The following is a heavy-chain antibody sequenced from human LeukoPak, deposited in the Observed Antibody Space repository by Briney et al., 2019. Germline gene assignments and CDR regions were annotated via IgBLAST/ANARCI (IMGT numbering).Heavy chain of an antibody. V-gene: IGHV3-33*06. J-gene: IGHJ6*03. CDR1: GFTFSNYG. CDR2: IWYDGTNK. Sequence: GGSLRLSCAASGFTFSNYGMQWVRQAPGKGLEWVALIWYDGTNKYYADSVKGRFTISRDNSKNTLYLQMSSLRVEDTAVYYCAKAPSNADDYYYYMDVWGKGTTVTVSS. CDR3: AKAPSNADDYYYYMDV.